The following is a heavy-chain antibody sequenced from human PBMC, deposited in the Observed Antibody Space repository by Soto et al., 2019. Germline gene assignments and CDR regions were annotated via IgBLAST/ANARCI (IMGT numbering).Heavy chain of an antibody. CDR3: LKAHESGDFLGMSV. V-gene: IGHV4-61*01. D-gene: IGHD3-10*01. Sequence: SETLSLTCTVSGGSDSTGMQYLGWVRQPPGTALEFIGYMYQTAETLLTSSLKSRVTLSMETAKNQFSLTLSSVTAADTAVYFCLKAHESGDFLGMSVGGPGTTVTVAS. J-gene: IGHJ6*02. CDR1: GGSDSTGMQY. CDR2: MYQTAET.